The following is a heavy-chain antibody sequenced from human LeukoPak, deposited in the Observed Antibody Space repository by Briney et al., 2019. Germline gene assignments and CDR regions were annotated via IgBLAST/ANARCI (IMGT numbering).Heavy chain of an antibody. V-gene: IGHV4-34*01. CDR3: ARGGGRATITMVRGVINNWFDP. CDR2: INHSGST. CDR1: GGSFSGYC. D-gene: IGHD3-10*01. J-gene: IGHJ5*02. Sequence: SETLSLTCAVYGGSFSGYCWSWIRQPPGKGLEWIGEINHSGSTNYNPSLKSRVTISVDTSKNQFSLKLSSVTAADTAVYYCARGGGRATITMVRGVINNWFDPWGQGTLVTVSS.